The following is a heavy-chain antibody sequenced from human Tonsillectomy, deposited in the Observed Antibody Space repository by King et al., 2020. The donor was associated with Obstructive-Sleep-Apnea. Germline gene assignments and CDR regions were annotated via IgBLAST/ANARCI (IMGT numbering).Heavy chain of an antibody. D-gene: IGHD6-19*01. CDR2: IYYSGST. V-gene: IGHV4-59*01. J-gene: IGHJ6*02. CDR1: GGSISSYY. Sequence: VQLQESGPGLVKPSETLSLTCTVSGGSISSYYWSWIRQPPGTGLEWIGYIYYSGSTNYNPSLKSRVTISVDTSKNQFSLKLSSVTAADTAVYYCARDAKSSGWYSDYYYGMDVWGQGTTVTVSS. CDR3: ARDAKSSGWYSDYYYGMDV.